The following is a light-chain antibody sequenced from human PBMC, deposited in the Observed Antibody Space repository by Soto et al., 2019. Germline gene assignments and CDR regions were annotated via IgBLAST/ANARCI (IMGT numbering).Light chain of an antibody. Sequence: QSVLTQPASVSGSPGQSITISCTGTSNDVGSYNYVSWYQQHPGKAPKLIIYDVSNWPSGVSNRFSGSKSGNTASLTISGLQAEDEADYYCSSYKNTGTLVVFGGGTKLTVL. V-gene: IGLV2-14*03. CDR2: DVS. CDR3: SSYKNTGTLVV. CDR1: SNDVGSYNY. J-gene: IGLJ2*01.